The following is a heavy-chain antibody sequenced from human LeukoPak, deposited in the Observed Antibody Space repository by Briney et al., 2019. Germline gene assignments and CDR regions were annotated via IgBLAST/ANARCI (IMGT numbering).Heavy chain of an antibody. CDR2: IYYSGST. CDR1: GGSISSYY. J-gene: IGHJ4*02. D-gene: IGHD1-26*01. Sequence: SETLSLTCTVSGGSISSYYWSWIRQPPGKGLEWIGYIYYSGSTNYNPSLKSRVTISVDTSKNQFSLKLSSVTAADTAVYYCARRGMGATYYFDYWGQGTLVTVSS. V-gene: IGHV4-59*08. CDR3: ARRGMGATYYFDY.